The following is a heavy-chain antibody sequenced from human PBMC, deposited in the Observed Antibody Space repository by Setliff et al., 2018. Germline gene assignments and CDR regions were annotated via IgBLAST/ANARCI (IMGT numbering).Heavy chain of an antibody. J-gene: IGHJ4*02. D-gene: IGHD1-26*01. CDR3: ARDREGIIVGVPSV. V-gene: IGHV1-18*01. CDR1: GYTFTSYG. Sequence: ASVKVSCKASGYTFTSYGISWVRQAPGQGLEWMGWISAYNGNTNYAQKLQVRVTMTTDTSTSTVYMELRSLRSDDTAVYYCARDREGIIVGVPSVWGQGTLVTVSS. CDR2: ISAYNGNT.